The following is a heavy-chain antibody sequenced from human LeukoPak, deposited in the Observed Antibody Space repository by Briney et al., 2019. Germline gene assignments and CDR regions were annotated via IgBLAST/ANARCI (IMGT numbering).Heavy chain of an antibody. CDR1: GFTFSNYA. D-gene: IGHD3-9*01. J-gene: IGHJ4*02. CDR2: ISGSGGGT. Sequence: GGSLRLSCAASGFTFSNYAMSWFGRAQGRGREWVSAISGSGGGTNYADSVKGRFTISRDDSKNTLYLQMNSLRAEDTAVYYCAKRYFGNYYFDYWGQGTLVTVSS. CDR3: AKRYFGNYYFDY. V-gene: IGHV3-23*01.